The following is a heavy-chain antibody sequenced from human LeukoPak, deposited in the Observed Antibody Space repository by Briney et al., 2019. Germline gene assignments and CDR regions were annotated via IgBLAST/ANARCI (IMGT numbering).Heavy chain of an antibody. Sequence: AELLSLTCTVSGDSVSSGNYHWGWIRQPPGKGLEWIASIYYSGSTHYSTSLNSQVTISVDTSKNQFSLKLASVTAADTAVYYCARHPWQNQLPKSWFDPWGQGTLVTVSS. CDR1: GDSVSSGNYH. CDR2: IYYSGST. J-gene: IGHJ5*02. CDR3: ARHPWQNQLPKSWFDP. V-gene: IGHV4-39*01. D-gene: IGHD2-2*01.